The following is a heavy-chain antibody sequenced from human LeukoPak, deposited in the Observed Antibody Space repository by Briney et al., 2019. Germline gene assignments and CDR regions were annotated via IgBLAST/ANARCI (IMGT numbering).Heavy chain of an antibody. CDR2: IFSSGT. V-gene: IGHV4-59*01. Sequence: SETLSLTCTVSGGSISSSSCSWIRQPPGKGLEWIGYIFSSGTSYNPSLKSRVTISGDTSKNQFSLKLSSVTAADTAVYYCARGWGYFDYWGQGILVTVTS. D-gene: IGHD3-16*01. CDR1: GGSISSSS. CDR3: ARGWGYFDY. J-gene: IGHJ4*02.